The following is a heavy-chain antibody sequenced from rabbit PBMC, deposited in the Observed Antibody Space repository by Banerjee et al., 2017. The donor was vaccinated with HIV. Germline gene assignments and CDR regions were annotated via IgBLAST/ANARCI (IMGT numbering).Heavy chain of an antibody. Sequence: QEQLEESGGDLVKPEGSLTLTCTASGFSFNNKYVMCWVRQAPGKGLEWIGCIYTGSGNTYYATWAKGRFTISKASWTTVTLQMTSLTAADTASYFCARDYAGAIGYSYRYFNLWGQGTLVTVS. CDR2: IYTGSGNT. J-gene: IGHJ4*01. CDR3: ARDYAGAIGYSYRYFNL. D-gene: IGHD4-2*01. CDR1: GFSFNNKYV. V-gene: IGHV1S45*01.